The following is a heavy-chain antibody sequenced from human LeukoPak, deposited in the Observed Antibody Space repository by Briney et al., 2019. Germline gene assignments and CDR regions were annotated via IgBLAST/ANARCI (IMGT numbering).Heavy chain of an antibody. J-gene: IGHJ4*02. Sequence: PGGSLRLSCAASGFTVSSNYMNRVRQAPGKGLEWVSIIYSGGGTYYADSVKGRFTISRDNSKNTLYLQMNSLRAEDTAVYYCVRVKKSYSGYDTYYFDYWGQGTLVTVSS. CDR2: IYSGGGT. CDR1: GFTVSSNY. D-gene: IGHD5-12*01. CDR3: VRVKKSYSGYDTYYFDY. V-gene: IGHV3-66*01.